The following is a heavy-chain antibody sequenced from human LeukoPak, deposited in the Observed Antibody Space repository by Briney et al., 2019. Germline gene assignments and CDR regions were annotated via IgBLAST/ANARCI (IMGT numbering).Heavy chain of an antibody. D-gene: IGHD3-22*01. J-gene: IGHJ6*03. CDR2: IYTSGST. Sequence: SETLSLTCTVSGGSISSYYWRWIRQPPGKGLEWIGYIYTSGSTNYNPSLKSRVTISVDTSKNQFSLKLSSVTAADTAVYYCARLRNSSGYYSYYYYMDVWGKGTTVTVSS. CDR1: GGSISSYY. CDR3: ARLRNSSGYYSYYYYMDV. V-gene: IGHV4-4*09.